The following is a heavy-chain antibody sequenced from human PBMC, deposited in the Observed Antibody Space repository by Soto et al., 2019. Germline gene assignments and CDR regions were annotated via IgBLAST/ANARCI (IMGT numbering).Heavy chain of an antibody. V-gene: IGHV3-66*01. CDR2: IYSGGST. CDR1: GVSISSRY. J-gene: IGHJ4*02. CDR3: ARFVHSSSWYCYYFDY. D-gene: IGHD6-13*01. Sequence: WGSLSLSCPVSGVSISSRYMYWDRQAQGKGLEWVSVIYSGGSTYYADSVKGRFTISRDNSKNTLYLQMNSLRAEDTAVYYCARFVHSSSWYCYYFDYWGQGTLVTVSS.